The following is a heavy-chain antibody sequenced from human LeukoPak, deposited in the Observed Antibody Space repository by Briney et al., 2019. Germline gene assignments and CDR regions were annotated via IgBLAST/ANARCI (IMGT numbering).Heavy chain of an antibody. Sequence: GRSLRLSRAAAGFTLRSYGIHCVRQAPGKGLEWVAMIWYDGSNTYYADSVKGRFTISRDNSKNTLFLQMDSLRAEDTAVYYCARDRSTTHFDYWGQGTLVTVSS. V-gene: IGHV3-33*01. J-gene: IGHJ4*02. CDR3: ARDRSTTHFDY. CDR2: IWYDGSNT. CDR1: GFTLRSYG. D-gene: IGHD1-1*01.